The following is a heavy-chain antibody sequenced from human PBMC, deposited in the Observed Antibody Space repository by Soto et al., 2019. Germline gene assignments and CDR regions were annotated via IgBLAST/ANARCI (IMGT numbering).Heavy chain of an antibody. D-gene: IGHD6-13*01. J-gene: IGHJ4*02. V-gene: IGHV1-69*01. CDR1: GGTFSSYA. CDR3: ARERAPYSSSRTSYYFDY. CDR2: IIPIFGTA. Sequence: QVQLVQSGAEVKKPGSSVKVSCKASGGTFSSYAISWVRQAPGQGLEWMGGIIPIFGTANYAQKFQGRVTITADESTSTAYMELSSLRSEDTAVYYCARERAPYSSSRTSYYFDYWGQGTLVTVSS.